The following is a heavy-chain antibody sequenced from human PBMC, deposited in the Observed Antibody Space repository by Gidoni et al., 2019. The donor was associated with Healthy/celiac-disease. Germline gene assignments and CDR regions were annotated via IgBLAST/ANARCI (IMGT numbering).Heavy chain of an antibody. V-gene: IGHV1-46*03. CDR3: ARARPRPDAFDI. CDR2: INPSGGST. Sequence: QVQLVQSGAEVKKPGASVQVSCKASGYTFTSYYMHWVRQAPGQGLEWMGIINPSGGSTSYAQKFQGRVTMTRDTSTSTVYMELSSLRSEDTAVYYCARARPRPDAFDIWGQGTMVTVSS. J-gene: IGHJ3*02. CDR1: GYTFTSYY.